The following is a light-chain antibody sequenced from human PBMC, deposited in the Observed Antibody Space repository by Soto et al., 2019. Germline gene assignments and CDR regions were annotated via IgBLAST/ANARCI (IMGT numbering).Light chain of an antibody. J-gene: IGKJ5*01. Sequence: MTLYPSTLSASIKARVPITCGSSQGISSYLAWYQQKPGKAPKLLIYAASTLQSGVPSRFSGSGSGTDFTLTISSLQPEDSAIYYCQQADSFPITVGQGRRLEIK. CDR1: QGISSY. V-gene: IGKV1-12*01. CDR2: AAS. CDR3: QQADSFPIT.